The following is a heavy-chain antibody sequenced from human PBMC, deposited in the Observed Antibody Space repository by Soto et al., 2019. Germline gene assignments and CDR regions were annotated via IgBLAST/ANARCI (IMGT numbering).Heavy chain of an antibody. D-gene: IGHD1-1*01. J-gene: IGHJ6*02. V-gene: IGHV4-30-2*01. CDR2: IYHSGST. CDR3: ARVLPIQYGMDG. CDR1: GGSISSGGYS. Sequence: SETLSLTCAVSGGSISSGGYSWSWIRQPPGKGLEWIGYIYHSGSTYYNPSLKSRVTISVDRSKNQFSLKLSSVTAADTAVYYCARVLPIQYGMDGWGQGTTVTVAS.